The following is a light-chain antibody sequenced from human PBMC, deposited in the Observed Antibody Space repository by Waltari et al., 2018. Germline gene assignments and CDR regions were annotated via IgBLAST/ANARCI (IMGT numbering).Light chain of an antibody. J-gene: IGKJ2*01. CDR3: MQGTHWPRT. CDR1: QSLAHSDGNTY. CDR2: KVS. V-gene: IGKV2-30*02. Sequence: DVVRTQSPLSLPVTLGQPAAISCRSRQSLAHSDGNTYLNWFQQRTGQSPRRLIYKVSNRDSAVPDRFSGSGSGTDFTLKISRVEAEDVGVYYCMQGTHWPRTFGQGTKLEIK.